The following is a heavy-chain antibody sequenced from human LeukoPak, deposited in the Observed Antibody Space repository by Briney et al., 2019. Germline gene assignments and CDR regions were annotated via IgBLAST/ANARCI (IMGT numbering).Heavy chain of an antibody. CDR3: ARHSSVGD. D-gene: IGHD2-15*01. Sequence: GGSLRLSCAASGFTFSSTWMSWVRQAPGKGLEWVANIKQDGSEKNYVDSVKGRFTISRDNAKNSLYLQMNSLRAEDTSVYYCARHSSVGDLGQGTLVTVSS. CDR2: IKQDGSEK. CDR1: GFTFSSTW. J-gene: IGHJ4*02. V-gene: IGHV3-7*01.